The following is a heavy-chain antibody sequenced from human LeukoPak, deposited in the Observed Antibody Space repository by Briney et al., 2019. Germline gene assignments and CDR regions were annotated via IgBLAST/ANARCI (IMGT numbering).Heavy chain of an antibody. V-gene: IGHV1-69*05. CDR2: IIPIFGTA. D-gene: IGHD3-16*01. CDR1: GGTFSSYA. CDR3: ARGPPSRGDNWFDP. J-gene: IGHJ5*02. Sequence: ASVKVSCKASGGTFSSYAISWVRQAPGQGFEWMGGIIPIFGTANYAQKFQGRVTITTDESTSTAYMELSSLRSEDTAVYYRARGPPSRGDNWFDPWGQGTLVTVSS.